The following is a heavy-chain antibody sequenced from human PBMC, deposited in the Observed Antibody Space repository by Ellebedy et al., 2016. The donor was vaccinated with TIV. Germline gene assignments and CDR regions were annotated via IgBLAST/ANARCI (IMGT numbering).Heavy chain of an antibody. J-gene: IGHJ4*02. CDR3: ARILRGGSNGDYFDY. Sequence: MPSETLSLTCSVSGGSISSSSYFWGWIRQPPGKGLEWIGTIYYSGNTFYNPSISGRVTISVDTSKNQLPLKLSSVTAADKAVYYCARILRGGSNGDYFDYWGQGTQVTASS. V-gene: IGHV4-39*06. CDR2: IYYSGNT. CDR1: GGSISSSSYF. D-gene: IGHD3-3*01.